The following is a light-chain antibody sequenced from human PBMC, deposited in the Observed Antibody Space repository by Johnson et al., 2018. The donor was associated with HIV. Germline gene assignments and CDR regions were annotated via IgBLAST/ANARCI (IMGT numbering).Light chain of an antibody. J-gene: IGLJ1*01. CDR2: ENN. CDR3: ATWDTGLRAGV. Sequence: QSVLTQPPSVSAAPGQKVTISCSGSSSNIGNNYVSWYQQLPGTAPKLLIYENNKRPSRIPARFSGSKSGTSATLGITGLQTGDEADYYCATWDTGLRAGVFGTGTKVTVL. CDR1: SSNIGNNY. V-gene: IGLV1-51*02.